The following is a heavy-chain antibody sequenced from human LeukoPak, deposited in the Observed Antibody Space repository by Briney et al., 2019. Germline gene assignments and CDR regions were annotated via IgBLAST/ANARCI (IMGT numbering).Heavy chain of an antibody. CDR1: GFTVSSNS. J-gene: IGHJ6*03. D-gene: IGHD3-22*01. Sequence: PGGSLRLSCTVSGFTVSSNSMSWVRQAPGKGLEWVSFISNSAETHYSDSVKGRFSISRDSSKNTLYLQMNSLRAEDTAVYYCAKASYYYDSSGVWGSYYMDVWGKGTTVTVSS. CDR3: AKASYYYDSSGVWGSYYMDV. V-gene: IGHV3-53*01. CDR2: ISNSAET.